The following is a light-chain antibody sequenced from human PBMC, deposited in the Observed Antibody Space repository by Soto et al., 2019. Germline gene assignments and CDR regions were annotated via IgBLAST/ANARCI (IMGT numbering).Light chain of an antibody. V-gene: IGKV1-39*01. J-gene: IGKJ4*01. CDR2: AAS. CDR3: QHGYSFAVT. Sequence: IQITPSPSSLSSSVGDRVTITFLASQSISSYLNWYQQKPGKAPKLLVYAASSLQSWVPSRFSGIGSGTDFTLTIVSLQPEEFATYYSQHGYSFAVTFGGGTKVDIK. CDR1: QSISSY.